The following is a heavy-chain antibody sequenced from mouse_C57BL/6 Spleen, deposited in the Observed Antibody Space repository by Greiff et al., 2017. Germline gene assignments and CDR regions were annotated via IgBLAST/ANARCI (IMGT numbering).Heavy chain of an antibody. J-gene: IGHJ2*01. Sequence: DVKLVESGGGLVKPGGSLKLSCAASGFTFSDYGMHWVRQAPEQGLEWVAYISSGSSTIYYADTVKGRFTISRANATHTPFLHMTSLRSEDAAMYYCARSGKAHWGQGTTLTVSS. V-gene: IGHV5-17*01. D-gene: IGHD1-1*01. CDR2: ISSGSSTI. CDR3: ARSGKAH. CDR1: GFTFSDYG.